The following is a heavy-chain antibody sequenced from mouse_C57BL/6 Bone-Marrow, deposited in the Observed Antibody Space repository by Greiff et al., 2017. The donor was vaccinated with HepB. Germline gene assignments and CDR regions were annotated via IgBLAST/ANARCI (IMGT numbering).Heavy chain of an antibody. J-gene: IGHJ4*01. CDR1: GFTFSDYG. D-gene: IGHD1-1*01. CDR3: ARQGITTVVATPYAMDY. CDR2: ISNLAYSI. Sequence: EVKLMESGGGLVQPGGSLKLSCAASGFTFSDYGMAWVRQAPRKGPEWVAFISNLAYSIYYADTVTGRFTISRENAKNTLYLEMNSLRSEDTAMYYCARQGITTVVATPYAMDYWGQGTSVTVSS. V-gene: IGHV5-15*01.